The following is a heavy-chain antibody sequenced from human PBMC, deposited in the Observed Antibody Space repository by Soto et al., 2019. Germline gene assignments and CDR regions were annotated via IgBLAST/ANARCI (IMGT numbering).Heavy chain of an antibody. Sequence: EGSLRLSCAASGFTFSSYWMSWDRQAPGKGLEWVANIKQDGSEKYYVDSVKGRFTISRDNANNSLYLQMNSLRAEDTAAYYFAREATHCSGGSCLNWFGPWGQGTLVPASS. D-gene: IGHD2-15*01. J-gene: IGHJ5*02. CDR3: AREATHCSGGSCLNWFGP. CDR1: GFTFSSYW. V-gene: IGHV3-7*03. CDR2: IKQDGSEK.